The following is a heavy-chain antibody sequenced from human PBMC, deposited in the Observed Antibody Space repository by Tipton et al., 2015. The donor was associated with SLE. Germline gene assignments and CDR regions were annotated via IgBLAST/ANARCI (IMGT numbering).Heavy chain of an antibody. V-gene: IGHV3-53*05. Sequence: SLRLSCAASGFTVSSNYMSWVRQAPGKGLEWVSVIYSGGSTYYADSVKGRFTISRDNSKNTLYLQMNSLRAEDTAVYYCARETGYGTPGWQYYYNMDVWGQGTRVTVSS. D-gene: IGHD3-9*01. J-gene: IGHJ6*02. CDR3: ARETGYGTPGWQYYYNMDV. CDR2: IYSGGST. CDR1: GFTVSSNY.